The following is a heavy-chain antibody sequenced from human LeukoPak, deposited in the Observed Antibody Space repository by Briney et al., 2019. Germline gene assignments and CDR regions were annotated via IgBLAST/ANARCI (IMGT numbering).Heavy chain of an antibody. Sequence: ASVKVSCKASGYTFTSYDINWVRQATGQGLEWMGWMNPNSGNTGYAQKFQGRVTMTRNTSISTAYMELSSLRSEDTAVYYCARVPAATEDYYYYYYGMDVWGQGTTVTVSS. D-gene: IGHD2-2*01. CDR3: ARVPAATEDYYYYYYGMDV. CDR1: GYTFTSYD. CDR2: MNPNSGNT. V-gene: IGHV1-8*01. J-gene: IGHJ6*02.